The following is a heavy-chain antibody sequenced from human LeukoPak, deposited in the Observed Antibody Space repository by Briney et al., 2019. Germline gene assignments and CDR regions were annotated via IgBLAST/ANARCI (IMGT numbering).Heavy chain of an antibody. D-gene: IGHD3-16*01. CDR1: GFTFSSSG. Sequence: GGSLRLSCAASGFTFSSSGMHWVRQAPGKGLEWVALISYDGSNKYHADSVKGRFTISRDNPKSTLYLQMNSLRAEDTAVYYCAKDWGLYYMDVWGKGTTVTVSS. CDR3: AKDWGLYYMDV. V-gene: IGHV3-30*18. CDR2: ISYDGSNK. J-gene: IGHJ6*03.